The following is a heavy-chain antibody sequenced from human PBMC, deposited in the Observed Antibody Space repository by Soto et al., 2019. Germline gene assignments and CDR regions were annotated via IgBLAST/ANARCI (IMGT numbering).Heavy chain of an antibody. CDR3: ARGPYGDYFYY. D-gene: IGHD4-17*01. CDR2: INHSGST. V-gene: IGHV4-34*01. CDR1: GGSFSGYY. J-gene: IGHJ4*02. Sequence: QVQLQQWGAGLLKPSETLSLTCAVYGGSFSGYYWSWIRQPPGKGLEWIGEINHSGSTNYNPSLKKRVNISVDTYKNQFSLKLSSGTAADTAVYYCARGPYGDYFYYWGQGTLVTVSS.